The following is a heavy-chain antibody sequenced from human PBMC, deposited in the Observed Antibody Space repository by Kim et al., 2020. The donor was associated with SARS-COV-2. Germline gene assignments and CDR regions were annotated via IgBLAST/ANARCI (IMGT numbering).Heavy chain of an antibody. J-gene: IGHJ4*02. CDR1: GDSSRIYY. CDR2: VYYSGSP. Sequence: SEPLSLTCTVSGDSSRIYYWTWIRQPPGKGLEWIAFVYYSGSPKYNPSLRSRVTMSADTSKNQFSLTLRSVSAADTAVYYCATVRDRGRLDYWGQGIHVTVSS. V-gene: IGHV4-59*01. CDR3: ATVRDRGRLDY.